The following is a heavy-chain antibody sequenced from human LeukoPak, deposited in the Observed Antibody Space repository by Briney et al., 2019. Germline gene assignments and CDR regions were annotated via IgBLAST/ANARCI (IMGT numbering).Heavy chain of an antibody. J-gene: IGHJ4*02. D-gene: IGHD2-21*02. CDR1: GFTFSSYG. Sequence: PGRSLRLSCAASGFTFSSYGMHWVRQAPGKGLEWVAVISYDGSNKYYADSVKGRFTISRDNSKNTPYLQMNSLRAEDTAVYYCAKSPKLAYCGGDCFIALDYWGQGTLVTVSS. CDR2: ISYDGSNK. CDR3: AKSPKLAYCGGDCFIALDY. V-gene: IGHV3-30*18.